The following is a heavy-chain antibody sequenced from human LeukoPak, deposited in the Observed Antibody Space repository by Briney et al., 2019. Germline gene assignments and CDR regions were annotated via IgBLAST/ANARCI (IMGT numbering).Heavy chain of an antibody. CDR2: ISYDGSNK. D-gene: IGHD3-22*01. V-gene: IGHV3-30*04. CDR3: AREGDSSGYSSFDY. CDR1: GFTFSSYA. Sequence: GGSLRLSCAASGFTFSSYAMHWVRQAPGKGLEWVAVISYDGSNKYYADSVKGRFTISRDNSKNTLYLQMNSLRAEDTAVYYCAREGDSSGYSSFDYRGQGTLVTVSS. J-gene: IGHJ4*02.